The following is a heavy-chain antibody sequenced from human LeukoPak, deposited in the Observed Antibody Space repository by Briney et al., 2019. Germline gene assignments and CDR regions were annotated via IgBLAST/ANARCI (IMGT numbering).Heavy chain of an antibody. Sequence: PSETLSLTCTVSGGSLSSYYWSWLRQPPGKGLEWIGYIYYSGSTNYNPSLKSRVTISVDTSKNQFSLKLSSVTAADTAVYYCARAVGVSSYSSSWYVLPLADHFDYWGQGTLVTVSS. CDR1: GGSLSSYY. CDR3: ARAVGVSSYSSSWYVLPLADHFDY. J-gene: IGHJ4*02. CDR2: IYYSGST. D-gene: IGHD6-13*01. V-gene: IGHV4-59*01.